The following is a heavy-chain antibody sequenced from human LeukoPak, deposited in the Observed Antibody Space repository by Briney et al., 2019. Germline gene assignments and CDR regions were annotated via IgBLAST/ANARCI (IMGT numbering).Heavy chain of an antibody. D-gene: IGHD3-22*01. CDR2: ISAYNGNT. J-gene: IGHJ3*02. Sequence: ASVKVSCKASGYTFTSYGISWVRQAPGQGLEWMGWISAYNGNTNYAQKLQGRVTMTTDTSTSTAYMELSSLRSEDTAVYYCATGVGGTMIARDAFDIWGQGTMVTVSS. CDR3: ATGVGGTMIARDAFDI. CDR1: GYTFTSYG. V-gene: IGHV1-18*01.